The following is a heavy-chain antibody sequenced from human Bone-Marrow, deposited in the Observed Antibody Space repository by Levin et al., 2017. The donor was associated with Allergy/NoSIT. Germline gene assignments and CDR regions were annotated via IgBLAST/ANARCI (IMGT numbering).Heavy chain of an antibody. D-gene: IGHD2-8*01. V-gene: IGHV3-48*03. Sequence: GGSLRLSCAASGFTFRSFEMNWVRQAPGKGLEWVSYISSSGTTIYYADSVKGRFTISRDNAKNSLYLQMNSLRAEDTALYYCARDQGYCTDGECHYYYMDVWGKGTTVTVSS. CDR1: GFTFRSFE. CDR2: ISSSGTTI. CDR3: ARDQGYCTDGECHYYYMDV. J-gene: IGHJ6*03.